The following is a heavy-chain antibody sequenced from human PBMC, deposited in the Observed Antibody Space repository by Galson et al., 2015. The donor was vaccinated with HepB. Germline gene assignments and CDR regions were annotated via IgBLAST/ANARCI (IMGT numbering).Heavy chain of an antibody. Sequence: SVKVSCKASGYTFTSYYMHWVRQAPGQGLEWMGIINPSGGSTSYAQKFQGRVTMTRDTSASTVYMELSSLRSEDTAVYYCASARRIAAAGNNFGPGAFDYWGQGTLVTVSS. J-gene: IGHJ4*02. V-gene: IGHV1-46*01. CDR3: ASARRIAAAGNNFGPGAFDY. CDR1: GYTFTSYY. CDR2: INPSGGST. D-gene: IGHD6-13*01.